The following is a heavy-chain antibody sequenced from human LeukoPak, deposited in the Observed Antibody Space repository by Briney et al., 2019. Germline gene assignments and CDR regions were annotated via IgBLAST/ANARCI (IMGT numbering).Heavy chain of an antibody. Sequence: SETLSLTCTVPGGSISSYYWSWIRQPPGKGLVWIGYIHYSGTTNYNPPLKSRVTISVDTSKNQFSLKLTSVTAADTAVYYCARVSWFPGTSYYYMDVWGKGTTVTVSS. J-gene: IGHJ6*03. CDR1: GGSISSYY. D-gene: IGHD1-1*01. V-gene: IGHV4-59*01. CDR3: ARVSWFPGTSYYYMDV. CDR2: IHYSGTT.